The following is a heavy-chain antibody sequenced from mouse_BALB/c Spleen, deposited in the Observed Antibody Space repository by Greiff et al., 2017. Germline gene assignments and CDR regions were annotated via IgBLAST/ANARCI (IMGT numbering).Heavy chain of an antibody. CDR2: ISSGGST. V-gene: IGHV5-6-5*01. J-gene: IGHJ4*01. CDR3: ARHYGNYGYAMDY. Sequence: EVKLMESGGGLVKPGGSLKLSCAASGFTFSSYAMSWVRQTPEKRLEWVASISSGGSTYYPDSVKGRFTISRDNARNILYLQMSSLRSEDTAMYYCARHYGNYGYAMDYWGQGTSVTVSS. D-gene: IGHD2-1*01. CDR1: GFTFSSYA.